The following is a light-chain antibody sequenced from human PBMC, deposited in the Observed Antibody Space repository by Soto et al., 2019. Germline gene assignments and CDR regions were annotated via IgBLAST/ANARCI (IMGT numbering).Light chain of an antibody. Sequence: QSALTQPPSASGSPGQSVTISCTGTSSDVGGYNYVSWYQQHPGKAPKLMIYEVSRRPSRVPDRFSGSKSGNTASLTVSGLQAEDEADYYFSSYAGSNNLGFGGGTKLTVL. CDR3: SSYAGSNNLG. CDR2: EVS. CDR1: SSDVGGYNY. J-gene: IGLJ3*02. V-gene: IGLV2-8*01.